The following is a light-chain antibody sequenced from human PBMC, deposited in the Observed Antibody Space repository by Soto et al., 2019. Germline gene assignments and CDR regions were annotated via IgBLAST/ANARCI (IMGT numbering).Light chain of an antibody. CDR2: GAS. CDR3: QHYGSSRT. CDR1: QSVSSSY. J-gene: IGKJ1*01. Sequence: EVVLTQSPGTLSLSPGERATLSCRASQSVSSSYLAWYQQKPGQAPRLLFYGASSRATGIPDRFSGSGSGNDFTLTISRLEPEDFAVYYCQHYGSSRTFGQGTKVDIK. V-gene: IGKV3-20*01.